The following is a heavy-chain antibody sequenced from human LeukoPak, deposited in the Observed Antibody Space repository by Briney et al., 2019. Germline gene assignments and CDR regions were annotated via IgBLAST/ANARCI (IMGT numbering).Heavy chain of an antibody. CDR3: ASRGYGDYY. CDR2: IGIGGAGT. D-gene: IGHD4-17*01. CDR1: GFSFSEYW. J-gene: IGHJ4*02. Sequence: GSLRLSCAASGFSFSEYWMSWVRQAPGKGLEWVSVIGIGGAGTNYADSVKGRFTISRDDSKNTLYLEMNSLRVEDTAVYYCASRGYGDYYWGQGTLVTVSS. V-gene: IGHV3-23*01.